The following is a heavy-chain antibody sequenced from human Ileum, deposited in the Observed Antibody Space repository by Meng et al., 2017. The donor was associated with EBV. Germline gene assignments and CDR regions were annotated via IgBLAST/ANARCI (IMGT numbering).Heavy chain of an antibody. V-gene: IGHV4-30-4*01. CDR3: ARGGDTSGYSLDY. D-gene: IGHD3-22*01. Sequence: GQRQESGPGLVKPSQTLSPTCAVSGGSISSGGYYWSWIRQPPGKGLEWIGYIYKSGSTYYNPSLTSRVTISVDTSKNQFFLKLGSVTAADTGVYYCARGGDTSGYSLDYWGQGILVTVSS. J-gene: IGHJ4*02. CDR1: GGSISSGGYY. CDR2: IYKSGST.